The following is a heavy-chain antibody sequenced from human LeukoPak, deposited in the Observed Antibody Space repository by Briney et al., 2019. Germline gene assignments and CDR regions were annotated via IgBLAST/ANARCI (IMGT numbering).Heavy chain of an antibody. CDR2: ISYDGSNK. Sequence: GGSLRLSCAASGFTFSSYGMHWVRQAPGKGLEWVAVISYDGSNKYYADSVKGRFAFSRDNAKNTLYLQMNSLRAEDTAVYYCSYDTTGPEDYWGQGTLVTVSS. CDR3: SYDTTGPEDY. CDR1: GFTFSSYG. V-gene: IGHV3-30*18. D-gene: IGHD2-8*01. J-gene: IGHJ4*02.